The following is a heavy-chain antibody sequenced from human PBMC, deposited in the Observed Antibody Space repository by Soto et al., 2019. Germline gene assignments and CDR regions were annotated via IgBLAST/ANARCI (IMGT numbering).Heavy chain of an antibody. V-gene: IGHV3-7*01. Sequence: EVQLVESGGGLVQPGGSLRLSCAASGFTFSSYWMSWVRQAPGKGLEWVANIKQDGSEKYYVDSVKGRFTIPRDNAKNSLYLQMNSLRAEDTAVYYCARDQRRVTYYFDYWGQGTLVTVSS. CDR3: ARDQRRVTYYFDY. J-gene: IGHJ4*02. D-gene: IGHD4-4*01. CDR1: GFTFSSYW. CDR2: IKQDGSEK.